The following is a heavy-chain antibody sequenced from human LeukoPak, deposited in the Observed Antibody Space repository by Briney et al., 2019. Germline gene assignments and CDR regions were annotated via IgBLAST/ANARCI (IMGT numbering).Heavy chain of an antibody. J-gene: IGHJ5*02. CDR2: IYYSGST. V-gene: IGHV4-59*12. Sequence: KPSETLSLTRTVSGGSISSYYWSWIRQPPGKGLEWIGYIYYSGSTNYNPSLKSRVTISVDTSKNQFSPKLSSVTAADTAVYYCARESRRVTIFGVDPWGQGTLVTVSS. CDR1: GGSISSYY. D-gene: IGHD3-3*01. CDR3: ARESRRVTIFGVDP.